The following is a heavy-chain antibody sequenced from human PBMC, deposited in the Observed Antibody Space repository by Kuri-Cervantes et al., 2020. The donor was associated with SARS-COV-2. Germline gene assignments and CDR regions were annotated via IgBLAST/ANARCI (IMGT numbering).Heavy chain of an antibody. CDR1: GFTFSNSY. J-gene: IGHJ6*02. CDR2: INQVGSET. V-gene: IGHV3-7*04. Sequence: GESLKISCAGSGFTFSNSYMNWVRQAPGKGLEWVANINQVGSETHYVDSVKGRFTISRDNAKNSLHLQLNSLRAEDTGIYYCAREEMDVWGQGTTVIVSS. CDR3: AREEMDV.